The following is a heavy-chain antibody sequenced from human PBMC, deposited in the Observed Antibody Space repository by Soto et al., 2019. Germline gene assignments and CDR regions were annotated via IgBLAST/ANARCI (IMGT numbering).Heavy chain of an antibody. Sequence: QVQLQESGPGLMKPSQTLSLTCTVSGDYISSGDYFWSWIRQPPGKGLEWVGYIYYSGSTSYNPSLKSRLIMSVDTSKNQFSVQLTSVTAADTAVYYCARAGRYSGYDLDSWGQGTLVTVSS. CDR2: IYYSGST. CDR1: GDYISSGDYF. V-gene: IGHV4-30-4*01. J-gene: IGHJ4*02. D-gene: IGHD5-12*01. CDR3: ARAGRYSGYDLDS.